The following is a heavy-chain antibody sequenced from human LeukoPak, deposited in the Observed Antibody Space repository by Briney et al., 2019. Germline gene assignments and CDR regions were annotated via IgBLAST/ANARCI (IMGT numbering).Heavy chain of an antibody. V-gene: IGHV4-59*01. J-gene: IGHJ5*02. CDR1: GGSISSYY. D-gene: IGHD6-19*01. CDR3: ARDRRQWLRGPFDP. CDR2: IYSGST. Sequence: SETLPLTCTVSGGSISSYYWNWIRQPPGKGLEWIGYIYSGSTNYNPSLKSRVTISVDTSKNQFSLKLRSVTAADTAVYYYARDRRQWLRGPFDPWGQGTLVTVSS.